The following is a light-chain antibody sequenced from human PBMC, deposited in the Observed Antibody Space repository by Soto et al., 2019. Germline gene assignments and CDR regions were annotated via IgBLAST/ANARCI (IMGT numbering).Light chain of an antibody. Sequence: IQVSQSPSTLSRSLAYIVTIICRASQTISSWLAWYQQKPGKAPKLLIYKASTLKSGVPSRFSGSGSGTEFTLTISSLQPDDFATYYCQHYNSYSATFGQGTKVDI. CDR2: KAS. CDR1: QTISSW. J-gene: IGKJ1*01. CDR3: QHYNSYSAT. V-gene: IGKV1-5*03.